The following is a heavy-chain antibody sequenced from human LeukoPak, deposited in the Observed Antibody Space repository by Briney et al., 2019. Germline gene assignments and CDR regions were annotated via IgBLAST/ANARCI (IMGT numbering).Heavy chain of an antibody. Sequence: GGSLRLACAAYGLTVSSNYMSWVRQAPGKGLEWVSVIYSGGSTYYADSVKGRFTISRHNSKNTLYLQMNSLRSEDTDVYYCARGGDSSGFRGYFDYWGQGTLVTVSS. CDR2: IYSGGST. V-gene: IGHV3-53*04. CDR3: ARGGDSSGFRGYFDY. D-gene: IGHD6-19*01. CDR1: GLTVSSNY. J-gene: IGHJ4*02.